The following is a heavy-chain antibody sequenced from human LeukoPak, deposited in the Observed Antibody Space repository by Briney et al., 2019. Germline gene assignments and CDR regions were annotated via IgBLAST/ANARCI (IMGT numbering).Heavy chain of an antibody. CDR1: GFTFSSYE. Sequence: GGSLRLSCAASGFTFSSYEMNWVRQAPGKGLEWVSYISSSGSTIYYADSVKGRFTISRDNAKNSLYLQMNSLRAEDTAGYYCARDHRGGWFDPWGQGTLVTVSS. D-gene: IGHD3-16*01. CDR3: ARDHRGGWFDP. CDR2: ISSSGSTI. J-gene: IGHJ5*02. V-gene: IGHV3-48*03.